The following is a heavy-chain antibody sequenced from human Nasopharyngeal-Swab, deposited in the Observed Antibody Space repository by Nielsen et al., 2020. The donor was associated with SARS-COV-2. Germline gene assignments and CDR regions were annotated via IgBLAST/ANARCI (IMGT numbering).Heavy chain of an antibody. CDR2: INAGNSNT. Sequence: ASVKVSCKASGYTLTSYAMHWVRQAPGQRLEWMGWINAGNSNTKYSQKFQGRVTITRDTSASTAYMELSSLRSEDTAVYYCARDLRITIFGVVPYGMDVWGQGTTVTVSS. V-gene: IGHV1-3*01. J-gene: IGHJ6*02. CDR3: ARDLRITIFGVVPYGMDV. D-gene: IGHD3-3*01. CDR1: GYTLTSYA.